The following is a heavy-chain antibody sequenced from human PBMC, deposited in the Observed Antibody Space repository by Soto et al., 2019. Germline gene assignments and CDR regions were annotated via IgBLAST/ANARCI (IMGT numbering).Heavy chain of an antibody. D-gene: IGHD2-21*02. CDR1: GFTFSSYA. V-gene: IGHV3-30*04. CDR2: ISYDGSNK. Sequence: GGSLRLSCAAPGFTFSSYAMHWVRQAPGKGLEWVAVISYDGSNKYYADSVKGRFTISRDNSKNTLYLQMNSLRAEDTAVYYCARGGAGAPQGDGAFDIWGQGTMVTVSS. CDR3: ARGGAGAPQGDGAFDI. J-gene: IGHJ3*02.